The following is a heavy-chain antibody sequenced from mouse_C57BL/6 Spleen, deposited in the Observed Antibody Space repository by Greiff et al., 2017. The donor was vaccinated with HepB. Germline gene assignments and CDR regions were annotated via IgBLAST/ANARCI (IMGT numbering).Heavy chain of an antibody. CDR2: INPSNGGT. D-gene: IGHD1-1*01. CDR3: ARRGYYGSSVDY. V-gene: IGHV1-53*01. J-gene: IGHJ2*01. CDR1: GYTFTSYW. Sequence: QVHVKQPGTELVKPGASVKLSCKASGYTFTSYWMHWVKQRPGQGLEWIGNINPSNGGTNYNEKFKSKATLTVDKSSSTAYMQLSSLTSEDSAVYYCARRGYYGSSVDYWGQGTTLTVSS.